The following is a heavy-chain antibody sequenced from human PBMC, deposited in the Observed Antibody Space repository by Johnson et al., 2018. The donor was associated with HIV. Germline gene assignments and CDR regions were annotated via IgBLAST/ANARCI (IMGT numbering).Heavy chain of an antibody. CDR3: AKDVGNYWPNAFDV. CDR1: GFTFSDYY. D-gene: IGHD3-22*01. Sequence: QVQLVESGGGLVKPGGSLRLSCAASGFTFSDYYMSWIRQAPGKGLEWVSYISSSGSTIYYADSVKGRFTISRDNSKNTLYLQMNSLRAEDTAVYYCAKDVGNYWPNAFDVWGQGTMLTVSS. J-gene: IGHJ3*01. V-gene: IGHV3-11*04. CDR2: ISSSGSTI.